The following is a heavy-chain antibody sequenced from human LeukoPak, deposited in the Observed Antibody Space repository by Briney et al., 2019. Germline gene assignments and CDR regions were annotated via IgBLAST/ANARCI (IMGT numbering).Heavy chain of an antibody. V-gene: IGHV4-34*01. J-gene: IGHJ5*02. CDR3: ASHADTNWFDP. Sequence: SETLSLTCAVYGGSFSGYYWSWIRQPPGKGLEWIGEINHSGSTNHNPSLKSRVTISVDTSKNQFSLKLSSVTAADTAVYYCASHADTNWFDPWGQGTLVTVSS. CDR1: GGSFSGYY. D-gene: IGHD1-26*01. CDR2: INHSGST.